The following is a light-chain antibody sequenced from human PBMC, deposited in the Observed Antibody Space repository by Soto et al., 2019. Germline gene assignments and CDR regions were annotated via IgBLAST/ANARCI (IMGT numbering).Light chain of an antibody. J-gene: IGLJ2*01. CDR3: ATWDDSLTDRGV. CDR1: SSNIGRNF. Sequence: QSVLTQPPSASGAPGQRVTISCSGSSSNIGRNFVYWYQQLPGAAPKLLIYDNTQRPSGVPDRFSASKSGTSASLAIRGLRSEDEAEYYCATWDDSLTDRGVFGGGTQLTVL. CDR2: DNT. V-gene: IGLV1-47*02.